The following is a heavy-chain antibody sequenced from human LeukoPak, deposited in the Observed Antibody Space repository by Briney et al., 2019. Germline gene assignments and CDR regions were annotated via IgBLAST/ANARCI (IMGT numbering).Heavy chain of an antibody. Sequence: GGSLRLSCAASGFIFSSYAMNWVRQAPGKGLEWVGFIRYDGSDKYYADSVKGRFTISGDNSKNTLYLQMNSLRPEDTAVYYCHPGGGNERHYFNYWGQGTLVTVSS. V-gene: IGHV3-30*02. J-gene: IGHJ4*02. CDR1: GFIFSSYA. D-gene: IGHD5-12*01. CDR2: IRYDGSDK. CDR3: HPGGGNERHYFNY.